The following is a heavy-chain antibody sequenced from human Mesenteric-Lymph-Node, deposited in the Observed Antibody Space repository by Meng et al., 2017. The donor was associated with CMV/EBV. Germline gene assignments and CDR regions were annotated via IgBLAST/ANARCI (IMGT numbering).Heavy chain of an antibody. J-gene: IGHJ5*02. Sequence: SETLSLTCSVSGGSINNINYYWGWIRQPPGKGLEWIGSISYIGSTSYNPSLKSRVNMSVDTSKNHFSLQLSSVTAADAAMYYCARVDCTRPSCYDNWFDPWGRGTLVTVSS. V-gene: IGHV4-39*07. D-gene: IGHD2-2*01. CDR1: GGSINNINYY. CDR3: ARVDCTRPSCYDNWFDP. CDR2: ISYIGST.